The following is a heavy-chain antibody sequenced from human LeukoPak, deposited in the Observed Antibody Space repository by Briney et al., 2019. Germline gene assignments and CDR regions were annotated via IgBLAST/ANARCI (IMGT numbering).Heavy chain of an antibody. V-gene: IGHV3-30*02. CDR3: ASYSRMEGAFDI. CDR2: IRYDGSNK. CDR1: GFTFSSYG. D-gene: IGHD4-11*01. J-gene: IGHJ3*02. Sequence: GGSLRLSCGASGFTFSSYGMHWVRQAPGKGLEWVAFIRYDGSNKYHADPVKGRFTISRDNSKNTLYLQMNSLRAEDTAVYYCASYSRMEGAFDIWGQGTMVTVSS.